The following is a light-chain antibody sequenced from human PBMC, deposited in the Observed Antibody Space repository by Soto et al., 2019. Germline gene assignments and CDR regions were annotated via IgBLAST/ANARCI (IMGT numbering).Light chain of an antibody. J-gene: IGLJ2*01. Sequence: QSVLTQPRSVSGSPGQSVTISCTGTSSDVGGYNYVSWYQQHPGKAPKLMIYDVSKRPSGVPDRFSGSKSGNTASLTISGRQAEDEADYYCCSYEGSYTFRVFGGGTKLTVL. CDR3: CSYEGSYTFRV. V-gene: IGLV2-11*01. CDR2: DVS. CDR1: SSDVGGYNY.